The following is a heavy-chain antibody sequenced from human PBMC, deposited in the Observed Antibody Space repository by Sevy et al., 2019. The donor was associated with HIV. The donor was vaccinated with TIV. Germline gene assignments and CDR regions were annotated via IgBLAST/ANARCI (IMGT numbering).Heavy chain of an antibody. J-gene: IGHJ3*02. CDR3: ASESGYSSSPGAFDI. CDR1: GFTVSSVY. V-gene: IGHV3-53*01. CDR2: IYDAGST. Sequence: GGSLRLSCAASGFTVSSVYMCWVRQAPGKGLEWVSLIYDAGSTYFADSVEGRFTISRDDSKNTLYLQMNSLRAEDTAVYFCASESGYSSSPGAFDIWGQGTMVTVSS. D-gene: IGHD6-19*01.